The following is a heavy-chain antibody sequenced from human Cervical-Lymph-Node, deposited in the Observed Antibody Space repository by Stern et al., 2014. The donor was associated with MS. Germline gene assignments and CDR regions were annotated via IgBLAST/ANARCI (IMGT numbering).Heavy chain of an antibody. V-gene: IGHV1-69*01. Sequence: VQLEQSGAEVKKPGSSVKVSCKASGGSFTTDAISWGRQPPGQGLGWMGGGFPVFGTPNYAQKFQDRVTVTADESMTTAYLELNSLTSEDTAVYFCARGSSSSSWYKHGLDVWGLGTTVIVSS. CDR3: ARGSSSSSWYKHGLDV. CDR1: GGSFTTDA. J-gene: IGHJ6*02. D-gene: IGHD6-13*01. CDR2: GFPVFGTP.